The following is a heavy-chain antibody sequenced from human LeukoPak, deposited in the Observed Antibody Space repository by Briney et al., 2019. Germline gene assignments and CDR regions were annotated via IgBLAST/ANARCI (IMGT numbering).Heavy chain of an antibody. CDR2: ISSSSSYI. D-gene: IGHD2-2*01. Sequence: GGSLRLSCAASGFTFSSYSMNWVRKAPGKGLGWVSSISSSSSYIYYADSVKGRFTISRDNAKNSLYLQMNSLRAEDTAVYYCARGIAGYCSSTSCPTGWGQGTLVTVSS. J-gene: IGHJ4*02. V-gene: IGHV3-21*01. CDR1: GFTFSSYS. CDR3: ARGIAGYCSSTSCPTG.